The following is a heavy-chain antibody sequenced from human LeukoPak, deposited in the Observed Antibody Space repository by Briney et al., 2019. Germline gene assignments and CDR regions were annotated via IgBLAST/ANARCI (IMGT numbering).Heavy chain of an antibody. CDR2: INSDGSST. CDR3: ARDPKYGDLDY. Sequence: PGGSLRLSCAAFGVAVSGYWMNWVRQAPGKGLVWVARINSDGSSTSHADSVKGRFTISRDNAKNILYLQMNSLRVDDTAVYYCARDPKYGDLDYWGLGTLVTVSS. J-gene: IGHJ4*02. D-gene: IGHD4-17*01. CDR1: GVAVSGYW. V-gene: IGHV3-74*01.